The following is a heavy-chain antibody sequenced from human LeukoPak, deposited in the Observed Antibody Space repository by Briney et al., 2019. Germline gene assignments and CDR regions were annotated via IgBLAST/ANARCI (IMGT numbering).Heavy chain of an antibody. CDR3: ARAGSGYRYWFDP. CDR1: GSTFSSYE. CDR2: ISSSGSTI. J-gene: IGHJ5*02. V-gene: IGHV3-48*03. D-gene: IGHD3-22*01. Sequence: GGSLRLSCAASGSTFSSYEMNWVRQAPGKGLEWVSYISSSGSTIYYAGSVKGRFTISRDNAKNSLYLQMNSLRAEDTAVYYCARAGSGYRYWFDPWGQGTLVTVSS.